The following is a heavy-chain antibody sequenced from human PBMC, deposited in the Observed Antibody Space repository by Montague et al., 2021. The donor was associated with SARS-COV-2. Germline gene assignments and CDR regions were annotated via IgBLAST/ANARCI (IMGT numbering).Heavy chain of an antibody. CDR1: GGSFSGYY. Sequence: SETRSLTCAVYGGSFSGYYWSWIRQPPGKGLEWIGEINHSGSTNYNPSLKSRVTISVDTSKNQFSLKLGSVTAADTAVYYCARGYDYVWGSYRYLHWFDPWGQGTLVTVSS. CDR3: ARGYDYVWGSYRYLHWFDP. D-gene: IGHD3-16*02. J-gene: IGHJ5*02. V-gene: IGHV4-34*01. CDR2: INHSGST.